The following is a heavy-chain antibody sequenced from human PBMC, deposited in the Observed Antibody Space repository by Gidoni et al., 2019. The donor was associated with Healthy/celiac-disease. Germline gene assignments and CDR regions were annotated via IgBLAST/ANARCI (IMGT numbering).Heavy chain of an antibody. CDR2: IYYSGST. D-gene: IGHD2-15*01. Sequence: QVQLQESGPGLVKPSETLSLTCTVSGGSISSSYWSWIRQPPGKGLEWIGYIYYSGSTNYNPSLKSRVTISVDTSKNQFSLKLSSVTAADTAVYYCARSLRGYCSGGSCYLGGYFDYWGQGTLVTVSS. J-gene: IGHJ4*02. CDR1: GGSISSSY. CDR3: ARSLRGYCSGGSCYLGGYFDY. V-gene: IGHV4-59*01.